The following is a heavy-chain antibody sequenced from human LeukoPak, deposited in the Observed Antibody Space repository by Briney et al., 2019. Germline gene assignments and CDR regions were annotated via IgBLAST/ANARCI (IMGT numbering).Heavy chain of an antibody. J-gene: IGHJ3*02. CDR3: AKISRRYDAFEI. CDR1: GFTFSSYG. D-gene: IGHD5-12*01. CDR2: IWYGGSYK. Sequence: GGSLRLSCAGFGFTFSSYGMHWVRQAPGKGLEWVAAIWYGGSYKYYADSVKGRFTISKDNSKNTLYLQMDSLRAEDTAVYYCAKISRRYDAFEIWGQGIMVTVSS. V-gene: IGHV3-30*02.